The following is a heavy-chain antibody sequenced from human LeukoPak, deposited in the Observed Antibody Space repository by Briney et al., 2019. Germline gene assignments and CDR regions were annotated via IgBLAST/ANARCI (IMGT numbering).Heavy chain of an antibody. D-gene: IGHD3-10*01. Sequence: SETLSLTCTVTGGSISSYYWSWIRQPPGKGLEWIGYIYYSGSTNYNPSLKSRVTISVDTSKNQFSLKLSSVTAADTAVYYCATHVPMVRGVAGYDYWGQGTLVTVSS. J-gene: IGHJ4*02. CDR2: IYYSGST. CDR3: ATHVPMVRGVAGYDY. V-gene: IGHV4-59*08. CDR1: GGSISSYY.